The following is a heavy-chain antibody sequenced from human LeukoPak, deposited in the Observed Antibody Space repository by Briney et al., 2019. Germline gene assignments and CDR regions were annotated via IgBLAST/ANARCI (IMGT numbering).Heavy chain of an antibody. Sequence: SETLSLTCTVSGGSISSGGYYWSWIRQPPGKGLEWIGEINHSGSTNYNPSLKSRVTISVDTSKNQFSLKLSSVTAADTAVYYCARGSVLPRRPSDYWGQGTLVTVSS. CDR1: GGSISSGGYY. D-gene: IGHD1-14*01. J-gene: IGHJ4*02. CDR3: ARGSVLPRRPSDY. CDR2: INHSGST. V-gene: IGHV4-39*07.